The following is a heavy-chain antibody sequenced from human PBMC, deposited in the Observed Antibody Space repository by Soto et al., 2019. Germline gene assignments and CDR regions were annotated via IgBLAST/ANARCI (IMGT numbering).Heavy chain of an antibody. V-gene: IGHV1-69*06. D-gene: IGHD2-15*01. Sequence: QVQLVQSGAEVKKPGSSVKVPCKASGGTFSSYGISWVRQAPGPGLEWMGGIIPIFGTTHYAQKFQGRVTITADKSTSTAYMGLSSLRSEDTAVYYCARGRCSGGSCYPYFYYYDMDVWGQGTTVTVSS. CDR3: ARGRCSGGSCYPYFYYYDMDV. CDR2: IIPIFGTT. J-gene: IGHJ6*02. CDR1: GGTFSSYG.